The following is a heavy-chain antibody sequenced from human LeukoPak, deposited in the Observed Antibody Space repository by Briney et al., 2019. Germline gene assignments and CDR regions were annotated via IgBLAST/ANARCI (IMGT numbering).Heavy chain of an antibody. CDR2: IYYSGTT. Sequence: SETLSLTCTVSGGSITNYYWSWIRQPPGKGLEWIGYIYYSGTTNYNPSLKSRVTMSVETSKNQFSLKLSSVTAADTAVYYCARELPYPYDSSGCHDYWGQGTLVTVSS. D-gene: IGHD3-22*01. J-gene: IGHJ4*02. CDR3: ARELPYPYDSSGCHDY. V-gene: IGHV4-59*12. CDR1: GGSITNYY.